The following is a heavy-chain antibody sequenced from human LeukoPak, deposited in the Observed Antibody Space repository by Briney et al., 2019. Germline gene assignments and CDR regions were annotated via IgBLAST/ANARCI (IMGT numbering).Heavy chain of an antibody. CDR3: ASRIRCGGDCYSGYYHYYYGMDV. V-gene: IGHV1-69*04. CDR2: IIPILGIA. CDR1: GGTFSSYA. D-gene: IGHD2-21*02. Sequence: SVTVSCKASGGTFSSYAISWVRQAPGQGLEWMGRIIPILGIANYAQKFQGRVPITADKSTSTAYMELSSLRSEDTAVYYCASRIRCGGDCYSGYYHYYYGMDVWGQGTTVTVSS. J-gene: IGHJ6*02.